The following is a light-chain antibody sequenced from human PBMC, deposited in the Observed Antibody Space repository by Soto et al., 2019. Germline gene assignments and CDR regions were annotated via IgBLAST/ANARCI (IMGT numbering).Light chain of an antibody. V-gene: IGLV2-14*01. CDR2: EVT. J-gene: IGLJ1*01. CDR1: RRDVGGYNY. CDR3: SSYTTSSTRV. Sequence: QSALTQPASVSGSPGQSITISCTGTRRDVGGYNYVSWYQQYSGKSPKLLIYEVTHRPSGVSNRFSGSKSDNTASLTISGLQAEDEADYYCSSYTTSSTRVFGPGTKVTVL.